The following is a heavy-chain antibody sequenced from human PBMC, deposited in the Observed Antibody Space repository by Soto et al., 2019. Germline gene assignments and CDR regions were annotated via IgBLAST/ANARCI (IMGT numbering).Heavy chain of an antibody. CDR3: ARDRGDDIVVVPAAMKIMYWFDP. V-gene: IGHV1-3*01. CDR2: INAGNGNT. J-gene: IGHJ5*02. CDR1: GYTFTSYA. D-gene: IGHD2-2*01. Sequence: ASVKVSCKASGYTFTSYAMHWVRQAPGQRLEWMGWINAGNGNTKYSQKFQGRVTITRDTSASTAYMELSSLRSEDTAVYYCARDRGDDIVVVPAAMKIMYWFDPWGQGTLVTVS.